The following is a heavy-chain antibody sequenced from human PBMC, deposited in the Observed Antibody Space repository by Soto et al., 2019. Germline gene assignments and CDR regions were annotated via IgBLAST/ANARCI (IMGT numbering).Heavy chain of an antibody. CDR2: TYYRSKWYN. Sequence: SQTLSLTCAISGDSVSSNSGAWNWIRQSPSRGLEWLGRTYYRSKWYNDYAVSVKSRITINPDTSKNQFSLQLNSVTPEDTAVYYCARGYCSGGSCYFGAVWFDPWGQGTLVTVSS. CDR1: GDSVSSNSGA. J-gene: IGHJ5*02. V-gene: IGHV6-1*01. D-gene: IGHD2-15*01. CDR3: ARGYCSGGSCYFGAVWFDP.